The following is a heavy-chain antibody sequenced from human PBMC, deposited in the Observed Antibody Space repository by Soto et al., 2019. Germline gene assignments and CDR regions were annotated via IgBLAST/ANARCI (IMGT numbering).Heavy chain of an antibody. J-gene: IGHJ4*02. CDR1: GYTFTSYG. CDR3: ARDLAGAVAGTSAY. CDR2: ISAYNGNT. Sequence: GASVKVSCKASGYTFTSYGISWVRQALGQGLEWMGWISAYNGNTNYAQKLQGRVTMTTDTSTSTAYMELRSLRSDDTAVYYCARDLAGAVAGTSAYWGQGTLVTVSS. V-gene: IGHV1-18*01. D-gene: IGHD6-19*01.